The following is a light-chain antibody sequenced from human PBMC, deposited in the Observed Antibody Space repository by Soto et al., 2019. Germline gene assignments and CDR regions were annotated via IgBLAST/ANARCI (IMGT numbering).Light chain of an antibody. V-gene: IGKV1D-12*01. Sequence: EIQGTKSASSVSACVGDRVTITCRASQDIAGYLAWYQHKPGRPPELLIHGASRLQSGVPAGFSGSGSGTDFTLSINSLQPEDFATYYCQQAYSFPITFGQGTRLEI. J-gene: IGKJ5*01. CDR1: QDIAGY. CDR2: GAS. CDR3: QQAYSFPIT.